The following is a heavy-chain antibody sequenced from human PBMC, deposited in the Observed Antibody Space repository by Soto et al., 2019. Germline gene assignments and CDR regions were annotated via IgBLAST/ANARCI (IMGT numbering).Heavy chain of an antibody. Sequence: GGSLRLSCAASGFTFNTYGMHWVRQAPGKGLEWVAVISKDGDIKFYADSMKGRFTISRDNSKNTLYLQVNSLRPEDTAVYYCTNWNYPQSDWGQGTRVTGSS. CDR1: GFTFNTYG. V-gene: IGHV3-30*18. CDR3: TNWNYPQSD. J-gene: IGHJ4*02. D-gene: IGHD1-7*01. CDR2: ISKDGDIK.